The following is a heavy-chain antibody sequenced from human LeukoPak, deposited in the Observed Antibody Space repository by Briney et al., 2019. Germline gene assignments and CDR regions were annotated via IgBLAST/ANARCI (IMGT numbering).Heavy chain of an antibody. V-gene: IGHV3-30*19. CDR3: ASEAGSGYYLGWLDP. D-gene: IGHD3-22*01. Sequence: GGSLRLSCAASGFTFSNHGMHWVRQGPGKGLEWVAVISDDGRNKYYADSVKGRFTISRDNSKNTLYLQMNSLRAEDTAVYYCASEAGSGYYLGWLDPWGQGTLVTVSS. CDR2: ISDDGRNK. CDR1: GFTFSNHG. J-gene: IGHJ5*02.